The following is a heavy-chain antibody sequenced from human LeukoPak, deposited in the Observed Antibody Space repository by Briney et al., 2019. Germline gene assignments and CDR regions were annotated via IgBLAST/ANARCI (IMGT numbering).Heavy chain of an antibody. D-gene: IGHD1-1*01. CDR1: GFTFSSYG. CDR3: ARERKSGWLERTYNFDY. V-gene: IGHV3-30*03. CDR2: ISYDGSNK. J-gene: IGHJ4*02. Sequence: PGGSLRLSCAASGFTFSSYGMHWVRQAPGKGLEWVAVISYDGSNKYYADSVKGRFTISRDNAKDSLYLQMNSLRAEDTAMYYCARERKSGWLERTYNFDYGGQGTQVTVSS.